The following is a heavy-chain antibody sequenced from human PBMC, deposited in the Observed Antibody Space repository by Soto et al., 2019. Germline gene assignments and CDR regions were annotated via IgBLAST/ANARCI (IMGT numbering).Heavy chain of an antibody. Sequence: QITLRESGPSLVKPTQTLTLTCSFSGFSLKTPGVAVGWVRQPPGKALEWLALVSWDDEKRYNPSLRGRVNISKDPPRNQVVLTMINVDPLDTATYFCAHRPAANSGYDLAYWGQGCLVLVSS. J-gene: IGHJ4*02. CDR3: AHRPAANSGYDLAY. V-gene: IGHV2-5*02. CDR1: GFSLKTPGVA. D-gene: IGHD5-12*01. CDR2: VSWDDEK.